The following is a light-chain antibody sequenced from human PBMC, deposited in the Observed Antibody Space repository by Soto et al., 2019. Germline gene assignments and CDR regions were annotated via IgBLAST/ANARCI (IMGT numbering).Light chain of an antibody. Sequence: QSALTQPASVSASPGQSITISCTGTSSDVGTYDDVSWYRQHPGKGPKLIIYEVSNRPSGVSNRFSGSKSGDTASLTISGLQAEDEADYYCSSYTSTNTLAVFGTGTKLTVL. CDR3: SSYTSTNTLAV. J-gene: IGLJ1*01. V-gene: IGLV2-14*01. CDR1: SSDVGTYDD. CDR2: EVS.